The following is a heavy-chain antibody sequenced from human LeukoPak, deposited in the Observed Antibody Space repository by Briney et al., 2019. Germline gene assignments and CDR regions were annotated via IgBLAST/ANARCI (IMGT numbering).Heavy chain of an antibody. J-gene: IGHJ4*02. Sequence: GGSLRLSCAASGFTFSSYGMHWVRQAPGKGLEWVSSISSSSSYIYYADSVKGRFTISRDNAKNSLYLQMNSLRAEDTAVYYCARAKQLVHDYWGQGTLVTVSS. D-gene: IGHD6-6*01. V-gene: IGHV3-21*01. CDR2: ISSSSSYI. CDR3: ARAKQLVHDY. CDR1: GFTFSSYG.